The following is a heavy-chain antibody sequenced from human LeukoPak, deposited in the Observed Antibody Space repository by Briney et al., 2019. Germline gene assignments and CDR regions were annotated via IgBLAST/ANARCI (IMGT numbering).Heavy chain of an antibody. CDR1: GYTFTGYY. CDR2: INPNSGGT. D-gene: IGHD2-15*01. CDR3: ASDRLGYCSGGSCYFKDY. Sequence: GASVKVSCKASGYTFTGYYMHWVRQAPGQRLEWMGRINPNSGGTNYAQKFQGRVTMTRDTSISTAYMELSRLRSDDTAVYYCASDRLGYCSGGSCYFKDYWGQGTLVTVSS. J-gene: IGHJ4*02. V-gene: IGHV1-2*06.